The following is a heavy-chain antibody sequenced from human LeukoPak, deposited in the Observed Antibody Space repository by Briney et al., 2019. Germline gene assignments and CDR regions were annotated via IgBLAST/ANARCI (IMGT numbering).Heavy chain of an antibody. CDR2: ISGSGGST. Sequence: VGSLRLSCAASGFTFSSYAMRWVRQAPGPGLEWVSTISGSGGSTYYADSVKGRFTISRDNSKITLSLQISCLGVEDTAVYYCAKGSSSGWSGDYFDYWGQGTVVTVSS. V-gene: IGHV3-23*01. J-gene: IGHJ4*02. CDR1: GFTFSSYA. CDR3: AKGSSSGWSGDYFDY. D-gene: IGHD6-19*01.